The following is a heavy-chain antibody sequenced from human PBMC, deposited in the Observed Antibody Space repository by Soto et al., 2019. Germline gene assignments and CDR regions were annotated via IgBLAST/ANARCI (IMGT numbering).Heavy chain of an antibody. D-gene: IGHD6-6*01. V-gene: IGHV3-30-3*01. CDR2: ISYDGSNK. Sequence: PGGSLRRSCAPPGFTFSCYNMQWVRPAPGKGLEWVAVISYDGSNKYYADSVKGRFTISRDNSKNTLYLQMNSLRAEDTAVYYCARIAAYYYYGMDVWGQGTTVTVSS. CDR1: GFTFSCYN. CDR3: ARIAAYYYYGMDV. J-gene: IGHJ6*02.